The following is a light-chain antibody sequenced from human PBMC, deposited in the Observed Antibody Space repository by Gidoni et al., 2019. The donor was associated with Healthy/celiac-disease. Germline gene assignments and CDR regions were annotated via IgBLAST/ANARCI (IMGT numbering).Light chain of an antibody. Sequence: DIQITQSPSSLSASVGDRVTITCRARHSISSYLNWYQQKPGKAPKLLIYAASSLQSGVPSRFSGSGSGTDFTLTISSLQPEDFATYYCQQCYSTPLYTFGQGTRLEIK. J-gene: IGKJ5*01. CDR1: HSISSY. V-gene: IGKV1-39*01. CDR2: AAS. CDR3: QQCYSTPLYT.